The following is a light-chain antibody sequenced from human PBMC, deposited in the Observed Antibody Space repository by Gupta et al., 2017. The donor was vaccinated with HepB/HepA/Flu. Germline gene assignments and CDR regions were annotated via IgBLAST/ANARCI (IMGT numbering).Light chain of an antibody. CDR3: QHSYT. J-gene: IGKJ2*01. CDR2: LAS. Sequence: DRVTITCRASQTISKYLNWYQQKPGKANKLLIYLASNLQSGVPSRLSGSGSGTDFTLTISSMQPEDSETYYCQHSYTFGQGTKLEIK. V-gene: IGKV1-39*01. CDR1: QTISKY.